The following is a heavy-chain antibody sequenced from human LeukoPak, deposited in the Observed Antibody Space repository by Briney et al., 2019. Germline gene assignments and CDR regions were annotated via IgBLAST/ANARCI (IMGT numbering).Heavy chain of an antibody. J-gene: IGHJ5*02. CDR3: ARGLGTYWGKDFLNWFDP. V-gene: IGHV1-8*01. Sequence: ASVKVSCKASGYTFTSYDINWVRQAPGQGLEWMGWMNPNSGNTGYAQNFQDRFTMTVNTSTNTAYMELSSLGSEDTAVYYCARGLGTYWGKDFLNWFDPWGQGTLVTVSS. CDR2: MNPNSGNT. CDR1: GYTFTSYD. D-gene: IGHD7-27*01.